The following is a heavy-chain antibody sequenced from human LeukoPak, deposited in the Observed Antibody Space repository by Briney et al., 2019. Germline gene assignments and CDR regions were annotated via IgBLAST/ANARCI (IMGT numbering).Heavy chain of an antibody. J-gene: IGHJ6*03. D-gene: IGHD2-2*01. V-gene: IGHV3-30-3*01. CDR1: GFTFNTFW. Sequence: PGGSLRLSCAASGFTFNTFWMTWLRQAPGKGLEWVAVISYDGSNKYYADSVKARFTISRDNSKNTLYLQMNSLRAEDTAVYYCVRDLVPAAIYYMDVWGKGTTVTVSS. CDR3: VRDLVPAAIYYMDV. CDR2: ISYDGSNK.